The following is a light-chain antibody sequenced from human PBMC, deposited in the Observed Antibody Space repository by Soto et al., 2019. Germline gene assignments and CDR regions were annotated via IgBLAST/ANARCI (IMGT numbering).Light chain of an antibody. CDR3: QSYDSSLRGVV. J-gene: IGLJ2*01. CDR1: SSNIGAGYA. CDR2: DNN. Sequence: QPVLTQPPSVSGAPGQRVTISCTGSSSNIGAGYAVQWYQQLPGTAPKLLSYDNNSRPSGVPDRFSGSKSGTSASLAITGLQAEDEAAYYCQSYDSSLRGVVFGGGTKLTVL. V-gene: IGLV1-40*01.